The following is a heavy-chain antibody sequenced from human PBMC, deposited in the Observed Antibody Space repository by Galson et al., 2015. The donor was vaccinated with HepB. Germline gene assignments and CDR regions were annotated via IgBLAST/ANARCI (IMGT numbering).Heavy chain of an antibody. J-gene: IGHJ4*02. D-gene: IGHD2-15*01. CDR2: INSNAGSA. CDR3: AKERPTAGLVVGPTDY. V-gene: IGHV3-23*01. Sequence: SLRLSCAASGFTFSADWMHWVRQAPGKGLEWVSAINSNAGSAYHADSVKGRFTVSRDNSKSTLFLQMNSLRAEDTAVYYCAKERPTAGLVVGPTDYWGQGTLVTVSS. CDR1: GFTFSADW.